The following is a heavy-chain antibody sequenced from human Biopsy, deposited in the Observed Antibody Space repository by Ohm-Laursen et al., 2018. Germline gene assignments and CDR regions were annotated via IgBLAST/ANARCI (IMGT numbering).Heavy chain of an antibody. CDR3: ARGSNEYGGLYFPL. CDR2: ISYTGYT. V-gene: IGHV4-59*11. D-gene: IGHD4-23*01. CDR1: GGSFTGHY. Sequence: SETLSLTCTVSGGSFTGHYWTWIRQPPGKGLEWIGHISYTGYTSYNASLKSRVAISVDTSRKHFSLRLTSLAAADTAVYYCARGSNEYGGLYFPLWGQGTLVTVSS. J-gene: IGHJ4*02.